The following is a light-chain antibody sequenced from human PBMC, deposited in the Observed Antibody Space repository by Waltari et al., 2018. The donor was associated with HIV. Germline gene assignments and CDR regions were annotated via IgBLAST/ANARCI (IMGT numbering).Light chain of an antibody. V-gene: IGKV3-15*01. CDR2: GAS. J-gene: IGKJ3*01. CDR1: QSVSSN. CDR3: QQYNNWPGT. Sequence: EIVMTQSPATLSVSPGERATFSCRASQSVSSNLAWYQQKPGQAPRLLIYGASTRATGIPARFSGSGTGTEFTLTISSLQSEDFAVYYCQQYNNWPGTFGPGTKVDVK.